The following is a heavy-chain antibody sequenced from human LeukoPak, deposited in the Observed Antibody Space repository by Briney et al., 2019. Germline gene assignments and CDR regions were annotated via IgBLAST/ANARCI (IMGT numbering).Heavy chain of an antibody. CDR1: GGSFSGYY. D-gene: IGHD2-2*01. J-gene: IGHJ5*02. CDR3: ARIVVPAAIRWFDP. CDR2: INHSGST. V-gene: IGHV4-34*01. Sequence: SETLSLTCAVYGGSFSGYYWSWIRQPPGKGLEWIGEINHSGSTNYNPSLKSRVTISVDKSKNQFSLKLSSVTAADTAVYYCARIVVPAAIRWFDPWGQGTLVTVSS.